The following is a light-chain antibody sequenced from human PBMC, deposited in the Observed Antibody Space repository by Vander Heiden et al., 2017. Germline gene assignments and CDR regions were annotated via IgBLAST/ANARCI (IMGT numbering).Light chain of an antibody. CDR2: GAS. J-gene: IGKJ1*01. V-gene: IGKV3-15*01. CDR1: QSVSSN. CDR3: QQYNNWPPWT. Sequence: EIVMTQSTATLSVSPGERATLSCRASQSVSSNLAWYQQKPGQPPRLLIYGASTRTTGIPARFSGSGSGTEFTLTISSLQSEDFAVYYCQQYNNWPPWTFGQGTKVEIK.